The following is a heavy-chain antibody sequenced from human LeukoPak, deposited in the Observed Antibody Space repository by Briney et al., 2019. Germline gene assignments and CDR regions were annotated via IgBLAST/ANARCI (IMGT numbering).Heavy chain of an antibody. CDR2: ISVSGAGT. D-gene: IGHD4-11*01. Sequence: GGSLRLSCAASGLTFSSYAMSWARQAPGKGLEWVSGISVSGAGTYYADSVKGRFTISRDNSKNTLFLQMNSLRAEDTAVYYCAKAKDSNYVSWFDPWGQGTLVTVSS. CDR3: AKAKDSNYVSWFDP. CDR1: GLTFSSYA. J-gene: IGHJ5*02. V-gene: IGHV3-23*01.